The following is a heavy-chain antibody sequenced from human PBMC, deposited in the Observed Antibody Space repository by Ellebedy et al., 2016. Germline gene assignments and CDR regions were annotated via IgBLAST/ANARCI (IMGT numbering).Heavy chain of an antibody. CDR1: GYTFTVYY. Sequence: ASVKVSXXASGYTFTVYYIHWVRQAPGQGLEWVGWINPNSGVTNYAQKFQGRITMTRDTSISTAYMELSSLRSDDTAVYYCTRSTTVTWGQGTLVTVSS. V-gene: IGHV1-2*02. J-gene: IGHJ5*02. D-gene: IGHD4-17*01. CDR3: TRSTTVT. CDR2: INPNSGVT.